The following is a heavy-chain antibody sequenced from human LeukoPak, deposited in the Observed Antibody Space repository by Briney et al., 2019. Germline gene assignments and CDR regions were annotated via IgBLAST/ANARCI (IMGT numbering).Heavy chain of an antibody. D-gene: IGHD3-3*01. CDR3: AKDSYYDFWSSYYSAYYFDY. Sequence: GGSLRLSCAASGFTFSSYAMSWVRQAPGKGLEWVSAISGSGGSTYYADSVKGRFTISRDNSKNTLYLQMNSLGAEDTAVYYCAKDSYYDFWSSYYSAYYFDYWGQGTLVTVSS. CDR2: ISGSGGST. V-gene: IGHV3-23*01. CDR1: GFTFSSYA. J-gene: IGHJ4*02.